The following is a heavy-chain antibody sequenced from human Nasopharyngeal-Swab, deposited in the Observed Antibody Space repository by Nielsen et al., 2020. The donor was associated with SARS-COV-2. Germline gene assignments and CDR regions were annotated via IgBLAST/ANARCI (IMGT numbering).Heavy chain of an antibody. Sequence: ASVKVSCKASGYTFTNYAMHWVRQAPGQRLKWMGWINAGNGNTNYAQKFQERVTITRDMSTSTAYMELSSLRSEDTAVYYCAAAKAARQGYYYYGMDVWGQGTTVTVSS. CDR1: GYTFTNYA. J-gene: IGHJ6*02. CDR2: INAGNGNT. CDR3: AAAKAARQGYYYYGMDV. V-gene: IGHV1-3*01. D-gene: IGHD6-6*01.